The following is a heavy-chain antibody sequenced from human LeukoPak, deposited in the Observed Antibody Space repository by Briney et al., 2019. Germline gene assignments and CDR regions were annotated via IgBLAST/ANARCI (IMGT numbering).Heavy chain of an antibody. V-gene: IGHV4-59*01. CDR2: IYYSGST. J-gene: IGHJ5*02. Sequence: SETLSLTCTVSGGSINNYYWTWIRQPPGKGLEWIGYIYYSGSTNYNPSLKSRVTISVDTSKNQFSLKLSSVTAADTAVYYCARVVVTAIGGVADLDPWGQGTLVTVSS. CDR1: GGSINNYY. CDR3: ARVVVTAIGGVADLDP. D-gene: IGHD2-21*02.